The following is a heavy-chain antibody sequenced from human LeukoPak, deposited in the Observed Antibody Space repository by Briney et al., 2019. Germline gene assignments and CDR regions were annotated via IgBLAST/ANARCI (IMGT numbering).Heavy chain of an antibody. CDR3: TTGHCGGDCYSKYFQH. V-gene: IGHV3-15*01. CDR2: IKSKTDGGTT. J-gene: IGHJ1*01. Sequence: GGSLRLSCAASGFTFSNAWMSWVRQAPGKGLEWVGRIKSKTDGGTTDYAAPVKGRFTISRDDSKNTLYPQMNSLKTEDTAVYYCTTGHCGGDCYSKYFQHWGQGTLVTVSS. D-gene: IGHD2-21*02. CDR1: GFTFSNAW.